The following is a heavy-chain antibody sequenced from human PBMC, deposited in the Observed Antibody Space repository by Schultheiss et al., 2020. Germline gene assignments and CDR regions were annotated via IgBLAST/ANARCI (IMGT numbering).Heavy chain of an antibody. V-gene: IGHV4-39*01. D-gene: IGHD4-17*01. J-gene: IGHJ6*02. CDR3: ARHSLPRFDYGDYDGNPYYYYGMDV. CDR2: SGST. Sequence: SETLSLTCTVSGGSIRSSSYYWGWIRQPPGKGLEWIGNSGSTYYNPSLKSRVTISVDTSKNHFSLKLSSVTAADTAVYYCARHSLPRFDYGDYDGNPYYYYGMDVWGQGTTVTVSS. CDR1: GGSIRSSSYY.